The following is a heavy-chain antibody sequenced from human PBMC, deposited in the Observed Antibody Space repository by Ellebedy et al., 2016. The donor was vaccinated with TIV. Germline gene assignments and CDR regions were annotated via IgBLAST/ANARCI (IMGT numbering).Heavy chain of an antibody. CDR1: GFTVSSNY. D-gene: IGHD1-26*01. V-gene: IGHV3-53*01. CDR2: IYSGGST. J-gene: IGHJ4*02. Sequence: GESLKISCAASGFTVSSNYMSWVRQAPGKGLEWVSVIYSGGSTYYADSVKGRFTISRDNAKNSLSLQMNSLRAEDTAVYYCARRDKGGATMKAFDYWGQGTLVTVSS. CDR3: ARRDKGGATMKAFDY.